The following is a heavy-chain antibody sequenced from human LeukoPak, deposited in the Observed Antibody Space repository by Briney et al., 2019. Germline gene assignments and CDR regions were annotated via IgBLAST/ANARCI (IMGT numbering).Heavy chain of an antibody. J-gene: IGHJ4*02. CDR1: GFTFSNYW. CDR3: ARGGRYAYFLDY. Sequence: GGSLRLSCAASGFTFSNYWMHWVRQGPGKGLVWVSRIKSDGSSTSYAESVKGRFTISRDNAKNTAYVHMNSLRDEDTAVYYCARGGRYAYFLDYWGQGTLVTVSS. CDR2: IKSDGSST. V-gene: IGHV3-74*01. D-gene: IGHD3-16*01.